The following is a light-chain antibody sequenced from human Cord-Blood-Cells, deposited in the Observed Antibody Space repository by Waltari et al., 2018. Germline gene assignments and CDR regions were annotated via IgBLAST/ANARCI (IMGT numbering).Light chain of an antibody. CDR2: EGS. V-gene: IGLV2-23*01. CDR1: SSDVGSSNL. J-gene: IGLJ3*02. Sequence: QSALTQPASVSGSPGQSITISCTGTSSDVGSSNLVSWYQQHPCKAPKLMIYEGSKRPSGVSNRFSGSKAGNTASLTISGLQAEDEADYYCCSYAGSSTWVFGGGTKLTVL. CDR3: CSYAGSSTWV.